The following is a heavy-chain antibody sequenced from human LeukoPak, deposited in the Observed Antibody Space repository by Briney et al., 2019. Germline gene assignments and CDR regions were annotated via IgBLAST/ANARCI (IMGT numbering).Heavy chain of an antibody. CDR1: GASINSDY. D-gene: IGHD5-12*01. Sequence: SETLSLTCTVSGASINSDYWNWIRQPPGKGLEWIGYVYTLGTTNYNPSLRSRVTISLDTSKNQFSLKLSSVTAADTAVYYCARHGRPGYGGYENAFDIWGQGTMVTVSS. V-gene: IGHV4-4*08. J-gene: IGHJ3*02. CDR3: ARHGRPGYGGYENAFDI. CDR2: VYTLGTT.